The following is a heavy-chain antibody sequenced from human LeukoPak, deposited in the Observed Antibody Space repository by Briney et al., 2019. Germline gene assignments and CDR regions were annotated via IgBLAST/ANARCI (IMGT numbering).Heavy chain of an antibody. J-gene: IGHJ4*02. CDR2: ISYGGSNK. CDR3: AKDPVTYSSSWYPDY. Sequence: PGRSLRLSCAASRFTFSIYSMHWVRQAPGKGLEWVAVISYGGSNKYYADSVKGRFTISRDNSKNTLYLQMDSLKAEDTAVYYCAKDPVTYSSSWYPDYWGQGTLVTVSS. D-gene: IGHD6-13*01. V-gene: IGHV3-30-3*01. CDR1: RFTFSIYS.